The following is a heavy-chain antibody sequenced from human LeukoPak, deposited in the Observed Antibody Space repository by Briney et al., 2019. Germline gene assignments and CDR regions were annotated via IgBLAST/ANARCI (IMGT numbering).Heavy chain of an antibody. J-gene: IGHJ4*02. CDR2: INHSGST. CDR1: GGSFSGYY. Sequence: SATLSLTCAVYGGSFSGYYWSWIRPPPGKGLEWIGEINHSGSTNYNPSLKSRVTISVDTSKNQFSLKLSSVTAADTAVYYCASSLHYFDYWGQGTLVTVSS. CDR3: ASSLHYFDY. V-gene: IGHV4-34*01.